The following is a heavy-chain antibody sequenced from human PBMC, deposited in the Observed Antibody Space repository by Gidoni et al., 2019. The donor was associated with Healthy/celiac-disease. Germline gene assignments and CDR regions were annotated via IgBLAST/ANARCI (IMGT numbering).Heavy chain of an antibody. CDR2: LIPTFGTA. J-gene: IGHJ6*03. V-gene: IGHV1-69*06. CDR3: AREPIDYSNRPYYYYYYYMDV. CDR1: GGTFSSYA. Sequence: VQLVQSGAAVKKPGSSVKVSCKASGGTFSSYAISWGRQAPGQGLDGMGGLIPTFGTANYAQKFQGRVTITADKSTSTADMELSSLRSEDTAVYYCAREPIDYSNRPYYYYYYYMDVWGKGTTVTVSS. D-gene: IGHD4-4*01.